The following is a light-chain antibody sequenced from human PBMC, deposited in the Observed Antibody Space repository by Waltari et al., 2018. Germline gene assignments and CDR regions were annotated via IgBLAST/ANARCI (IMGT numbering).Light chain of an antibody. J-gene: IGLJ1*01. CDR1: SSDVGGYNY. V-gene: IGLV2-14*03. Sequence: QSALTQPASVSGSPGQSITISCPGTSSDVGGYNYVSWYQQHPGKAPKPMIYDVSNRPSGVSNRFSGSKSGNTASLTISGLQAEDEADYYCSSYTSSSTQVFGTGTKVTVL. CDR3: SSYTSSSTQV. CDR2: DVS.